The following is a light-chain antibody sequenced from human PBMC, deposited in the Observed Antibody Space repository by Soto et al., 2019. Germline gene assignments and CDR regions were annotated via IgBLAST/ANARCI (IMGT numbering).Light chain of an antibody. CDR3: QRSYSTPRT. Sequence: DIQMTQSPSSLSASVGDRVTITCRASQSISSYLNWYQQKPGKAPKLLIYGASRLQSGVPSRFSCSGSGTDFSLTISSLQPEDFATYYCQRSYSTPRTFGGGTKVEIK. CDR2: GAS. V-gene: IGKV1-39*01. J-gene: IGKJ4*01. CDR1: QSISSY.